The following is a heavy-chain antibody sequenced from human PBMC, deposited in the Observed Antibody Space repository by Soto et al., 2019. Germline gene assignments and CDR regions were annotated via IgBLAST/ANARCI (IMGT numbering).Heavy chain of an antibody. D-gene: IGHD3-22*01. CDR1: GGSISSSSYY. CDR2: IYYSGST. J-gene: IGHJ4*02. CDR3: ARARFGSSGYYFDY. V-gene: IGHV4-39*07. Sequence: SETLSLTCTVSGGSISSSSYYWGWIRQPPGKGLEWIGSIYYSGSTYYNPSLKSRVTISVDTSKNQFSLKLSSVTAADTAVYYCARARFGSSGYYFDYWGQGTLVTVSS.